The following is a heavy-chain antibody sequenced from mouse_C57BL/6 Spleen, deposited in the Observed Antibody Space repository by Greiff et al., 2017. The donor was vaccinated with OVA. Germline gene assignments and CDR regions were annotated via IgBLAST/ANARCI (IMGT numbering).Heavy chain of an antibody. CDR3: ARILHDY. Sequence: EVQRVESGGGLVKPGGSLKLSCAASEFTFSDYGMHWVRQAPEKGLEWVAYISSGSSTIYYADTVKGRFTISRDNAKNTLFLQMTSLRSEDTAMYYCARILHDYWGQGTTLTVSS. D-gene: IGHD2-10*01. V-gene: IGHV5-17*01. CDR1: EFTFSDYG. CDR2: ISSGSSTI. J-gene: IGHJ2*01.